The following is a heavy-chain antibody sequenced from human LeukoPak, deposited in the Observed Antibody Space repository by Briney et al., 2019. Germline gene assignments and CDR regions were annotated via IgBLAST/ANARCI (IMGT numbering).Heavy chain of an antibody. CDR2: INPSGGST. CDR3: ARDVFRWEPPIDP. Sequence: ASVKVSCKASGCTFTSYYMHWVRQAPGQGLEWMGIINPSGGSTSYAQKFQGRVTMTRDTSTSTVYMELSSLRSEDTAVYYCARDVFRWEPPIDPWGQGTLVTVSS. CDR1: GCTFTSYY. J-gene: IGHJ5*02. D-gene: IGHD1-26*01. V-gene: IGHV1-46*01.